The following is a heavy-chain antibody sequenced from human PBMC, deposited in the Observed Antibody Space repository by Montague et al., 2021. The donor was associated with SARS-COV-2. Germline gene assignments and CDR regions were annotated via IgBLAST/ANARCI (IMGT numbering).Heavy chain of an antibody. CDR2: IHHGGST. D-gene: IGHD3-10*01. CDR3: ARLRDGVVPSPILGVGPYYSYYFIDV. V-gene: IGHV4-34*01. Sequence: SETLSLTCAVHGGSFSTYSWNWIRQPPGKGLEWIGEIHHGGSTNYNPSLKSRVTISADTSKNQFSLKLTPVAAADTAVYYCARLRDGVVPSPILGVGPYYSYYFIDVWGKGTTVTVSS. J-gene: IGHJ6*03. CDR1: GGSFSTYS.